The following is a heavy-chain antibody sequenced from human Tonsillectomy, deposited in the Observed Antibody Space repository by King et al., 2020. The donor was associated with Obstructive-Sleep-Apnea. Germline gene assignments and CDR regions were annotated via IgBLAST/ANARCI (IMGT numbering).Heavy chain of an antibody. D-gene: IGHD6-13*01. Sequence: VQLVESGGGVVQPGRSLRLSCAASGFTFSTYAMHWVRQAPGKGLEWVAVISYDGSSKYYADSVKGRFTISRDNSKNTLYLQMNSLRPDDTAVYYWARPAHPYAAAGEGGIFDLWGRGTLVTVSS. J-gene: IGHJ2*01. CDR3: ARPAHPYAAAGEGGIFDL. CDR2: ISYDGSSK. CDR1: GFTFSTYA. V-gene: IGHV3-30-3*01.